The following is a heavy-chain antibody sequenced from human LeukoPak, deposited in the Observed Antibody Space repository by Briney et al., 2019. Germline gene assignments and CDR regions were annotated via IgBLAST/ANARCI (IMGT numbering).Heavy chain of an antibody. D-gene: IGHD3-22*01. CDR2: INPSGGST. Sequence: ASVKVSCKASGYIFTSYFMHWVRQAPGQGLEWMGIINPSGGSTNYAQKFQGRVTMTRDTSTSTVYMELSSLRSEDTAVYYCARAHCYDSSDYGGIEHWGQGTLVTVSS. CDR3: ARAHCYDSSDYGGIEH. CDR1: GYIFTSYF. V-gene: IGHV1-46*01. J-gene: IGHJ1*01.